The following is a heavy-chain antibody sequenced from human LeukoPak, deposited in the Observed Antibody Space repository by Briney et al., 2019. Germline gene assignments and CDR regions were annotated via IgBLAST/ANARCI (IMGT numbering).Heavy chain of an antibody. CDR1: GFTFSSYE. CDR3: ARGTYYGSGSYYNGSDY. D-gene: IGHD3-10*01. Sequence: PGGSLRLSCAASGFTFSSYEMNWVRQAPGKGLEWVSYISSTGTTIYYADSVKGRFTISRDNAKNSLYLQMNSLRAEDTALYYCARGTYYGSGSYYNGSDYWGQGTLVTVSS. J-gene: IGHJ4*02. V-gene: IGHV3-48*03. CDR2: ISSTGTTI.